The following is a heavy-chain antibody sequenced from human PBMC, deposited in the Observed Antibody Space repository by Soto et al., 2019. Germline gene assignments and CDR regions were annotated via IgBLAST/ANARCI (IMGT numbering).Heavy chain of an antibody. J-gene: IGHJ4*02. CDR2: IIPIFGTA. CDR1: GGTFSSYA. V-gene: IGHV1-69*13. D-gene: IGHD5-18*01. Sequence: SVKVSCKASGGTFSSYAISWVRQAPGQGLEWMGGIIPIFGTANYAQKFQGRVTITADESTSTAYMELSSLRSEDTAVYYCARDFASGYSYGPLYYWGQGTLVTVSS. CDR3: ARDFASGYSYGPLYY.